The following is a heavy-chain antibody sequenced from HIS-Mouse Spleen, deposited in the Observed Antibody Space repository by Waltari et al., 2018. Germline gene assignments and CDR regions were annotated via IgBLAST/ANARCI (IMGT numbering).Heavy chain of an antibody. V-gene: IGHV4-39*07. D-gene: IGHD6-13*01. CDR1: GGSITSSSYY. CDR2: IYYSGST. CDR3: AREIPYSSSWYDWYFDL. J-gene: IGHJ2*01. Sequence: QLQLQESGPGLVKPSETPSLTCTVPGGSITSSSYYWGGIRKPPGKGLEWIGSIYYSGSTYYNPSLKSRVTISVDTSKNQFSLKLSSVTAADTAVYYCAREIPYSSSWYDWYFDLWGRGTLVTVSS.